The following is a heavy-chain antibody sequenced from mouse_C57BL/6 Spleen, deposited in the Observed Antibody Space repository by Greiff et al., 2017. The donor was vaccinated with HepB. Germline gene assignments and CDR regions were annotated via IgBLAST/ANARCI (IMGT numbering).Heavy chain of an antibody. CDR3: ASLYGNYSAWFAY. Sequence: EVQLQQSGPELVKPGASVKISCKASGYTFTDYYMNWVKQSHGKSLEWIGDINPNNGGTSYNQKFKGKATLTVDKSSSTAYMELRSLTSEDSAVYYCASLYGNYSAWFAYWGQGTLVTVSA. V-gene: IGHV1-26*01. D-gene: IGHD2-1*01. CDR2: INPNNGGT. CDR1: GYTFTDYY. J-gene: IGHJ3*01.